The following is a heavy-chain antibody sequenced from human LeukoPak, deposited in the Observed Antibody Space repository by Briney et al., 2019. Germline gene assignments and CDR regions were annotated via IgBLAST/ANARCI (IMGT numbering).Heavy chain of an antibody. CDR2: IGAGGDT. V-gene: IGHV3-23*01. D-gene: IGHD4-11*01. J-gene: IGHJ4*02. CDR3: ARAINYNFDY. Sequence: GGSLRLSCAASGFTFTGYAMSWVRQVPGKGLEWVSTIGAGGDTYYADSAKGRFTISRDNAKNSLYLQMISLRAEDTAVYYCARAINYNFDYWGQGTLVTVSS. CDR1: GFTFTGYA.